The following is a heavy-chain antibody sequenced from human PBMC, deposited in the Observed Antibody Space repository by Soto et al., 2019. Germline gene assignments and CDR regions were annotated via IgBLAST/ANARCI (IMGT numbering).Heavy chain of an antibody. J-gene: IGHJ6*02. CDR2: IKSKTDGGTT. V-gene: IGHV3-15*07. CDR1: GFSFNNAW. Sequence: EVQLVESGGGLVKTGGSLRLSCAASGFSFNNAWMNWVRQAPGKGLEWVGRIKSKTDGGTTDYAAPGKGRFTISRDDSKNTLYVQMNSLKTDDTAVYYCTDGMDVWGPGTTFTVSS. CDR3: TDGMDV.